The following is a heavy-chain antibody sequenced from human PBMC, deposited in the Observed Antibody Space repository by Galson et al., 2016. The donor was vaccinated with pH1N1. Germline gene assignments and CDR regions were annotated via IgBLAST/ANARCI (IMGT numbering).Heavy chain of an antibody. CDR2: ILYDGTNE. CDR1: GFTFTSYA. D-gene: IGHD5-12*01. Sequence: SLRLSCAASGFTFTSYAMHWVRQAPGKGLEWVAVILYDGTNEYYADSVKGRFTISRDKTQSTVYLQMNSLRTEDTAVYYCARDSEYSGNEGFHWAQGTLGRVSS. J-gene: IGHJ4*02. CDR3: ARDSEYSGNEGFH. V-gene: IGHV3-30*04.